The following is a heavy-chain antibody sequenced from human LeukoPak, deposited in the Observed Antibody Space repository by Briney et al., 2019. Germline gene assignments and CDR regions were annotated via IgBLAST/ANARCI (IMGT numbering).Heavy chain of an antibody. CDR3: ARGPYSYDSSGAFDI. V-gene: IGHV4-38-2*02. CDR2: IYHSGST. D-gene: IGHD3-22*01. CDR1: GYSISSGYY. J-gene: IGHJ3*02. Sequence: PSETLSLTCIVSGYSISSGYYWGWIRQPPGKGLEWIGSIYHSGSTYYNPSLKSRVTISVDTSKNQFSLKLSSVTAADTAVYFCARGPYSYDSSGAFDIWGQGTMVTVSS.